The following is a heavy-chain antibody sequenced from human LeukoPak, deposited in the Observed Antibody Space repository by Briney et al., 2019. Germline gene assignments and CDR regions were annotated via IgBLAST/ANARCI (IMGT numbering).Heavy chain of an antibody. V-gene: IGHV4-30-4*01. CDR3: ARGGRLRAFDY. CDR2: IYYSGST. D-gene: IGHD4-17*01. Sequence: SETLSLTCTVSGGSISSGDYYWSWIRQPPGKGLEWIGYIYYSGSTYYNPSLKSRVTISVDTSKNQFSLKLSSVTAADTAVYYCARGGRLRAFDYWGQGTLVTVSS. J-gene: IGHJ4*02. CDR1: GGSISSGDYY.